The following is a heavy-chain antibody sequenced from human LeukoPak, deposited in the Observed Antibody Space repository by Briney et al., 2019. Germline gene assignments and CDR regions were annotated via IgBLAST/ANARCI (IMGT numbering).Heavy chain of an antibody. CDR2: ISWNSGSI. Sequence: GGSLRLSCLASGVTFRMYAMNWVRQAPGKGLEWVSGISWNSGSIGYADSVKGRFTISRDNAKNSLYLQMNSLRAEDTALYYCAKDMGYSYGYGGDYFDYWGQGTLVTVSS. V-gene: IGHV3-9*01. D-gene: IGHD5-18*01. CDR3: AKDMGYSYGYGGDYFDY. J-gene: IGHJ4*02. CDR1: GVTFRMYA.